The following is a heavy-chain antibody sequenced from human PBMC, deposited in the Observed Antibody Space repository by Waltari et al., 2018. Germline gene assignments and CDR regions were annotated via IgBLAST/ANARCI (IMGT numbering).Heavy chain of an antibody. V-gene: IGHV1-3*01. Sequence: QVQLVQSGAEVKKPGASVKVSCKASGYTFTSYAMHWVRQAPGQRLEWMGWINAGNGNTKYSQKFQGRVTITRDTSASTAYMELSSLRSEDTAVYYCARDPNFDWRFDPWGQGTLVTVSS. CDR2: INAGNGNT. D-gene: IGHD3-9*01. CDR3: ARDPNFDWRFDP. CDR1: GYTFTSYA. J-gene: IGHJ5*02.